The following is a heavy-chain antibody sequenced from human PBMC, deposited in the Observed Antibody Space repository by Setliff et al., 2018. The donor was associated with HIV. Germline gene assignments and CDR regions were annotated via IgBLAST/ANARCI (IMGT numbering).Heavy chain of an antibody. D-gene: IGHD1-26*01. J-gene: IGHJ4*02. CDR3: ARDATRGGDFDF. Sequence: PGGSLRLSCAASGLTFSTHWMSWVRQAPGKGLDWVANIKKDGGEKYYVDSVKGQFTMSRDNAKNLVYLEMNSLTVEDTAVYYCARDATRGGDFDFWGQGTLVTVSS. CDR1: GLTFSTHW. V-gene: IGHV3-7*01. CDR2: IKKDGGEK.